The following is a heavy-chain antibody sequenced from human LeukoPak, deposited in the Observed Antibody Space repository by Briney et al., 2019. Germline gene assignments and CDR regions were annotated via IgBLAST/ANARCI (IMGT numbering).Heavy chain of an antibody. CDR2: ISSGGST. J-gene: IGHJ4*02. CDR1: GFTVNNNY. CDR3: GRDLIGTAASWDC. V-gene: IGHV3-53*01. Sequence: GGSLRLSCAASGFTVNNNYMNWVRQAPGKGLEWVSVISSGGSTDYADSVKGRFTISRDNSKNTLYLQMNSLRVEDTAVYYCGRDLIGTAASWDCWGQGTLVTVSS. D-gene: IGHD6-25*01.